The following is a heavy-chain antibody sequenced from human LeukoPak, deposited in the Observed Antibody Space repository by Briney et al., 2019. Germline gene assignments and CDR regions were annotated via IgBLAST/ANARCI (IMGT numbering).Heavy chain of an antibody. J-gene: IGHJ4*02. CDR1: GFTFSSYS. CDR3: ASGGLRYFGHEADY. CDR2: ISSSSSYI. V-gene: IGHV3-21*01. Sequence: GGSLRLSCAASGFTFSSYSMNWVCQAPGKGLEWVSSISSSSSYIYYADSVKGRFTISRDTAKNSLYLQMNSLRAEDTAVYYCASGGLRYFGHEADYWGQGTLVTVSS. D-gene: IGHD3-9*01.